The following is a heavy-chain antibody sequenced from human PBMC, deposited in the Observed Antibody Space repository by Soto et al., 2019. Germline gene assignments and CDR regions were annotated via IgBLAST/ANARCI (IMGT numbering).Heavy chain of an antibody. V-gene: IGHV4-59*02. CDR2: IYYSGST. CDR1: GGSVSSYY. Sequence: PSETLSLTCTVSGGSVSSYYWSWIRQPPGKGLEWIGYIYYSGSTNYNPSLKSRVTISVDTSKNQFSLKLSSVTAADTAVYYCARCSGGSCYGLDYWGQGTLVTVS. D-gene: IGHD2-15*01. CDR3: ARCSGGSCYGLDY. J-gene: IGHJ4*02.